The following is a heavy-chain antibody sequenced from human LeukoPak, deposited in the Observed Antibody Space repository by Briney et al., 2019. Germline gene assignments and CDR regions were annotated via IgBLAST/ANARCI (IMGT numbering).Heavy chain of an antibody. Sequence: PSETLSLTCAVSGYFISSGYYWGWIRQPPGKGLEWIGSIYHSGSTYYNPSLKSRVTISVDTSKNQFSLKLSSVASADTAVYYCPRHVGSGWYYFDYCGQGTLVTVSS. CDR3: PRHVGSGWYYFDY. CDR1: GYFISSGYY. J-gene: IGHJ4*02. CDR2: IYHSGST. V-gene: IGHV4-38-2*01. D-gene: IGHD6-19*01.